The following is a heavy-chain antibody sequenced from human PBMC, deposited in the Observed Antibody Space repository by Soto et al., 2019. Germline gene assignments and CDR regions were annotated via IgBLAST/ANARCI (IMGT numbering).Heavy chain of an antibody. CDR2: ISYSGYP. V-gene: IGHV4-59*08. J-gene: IGHJ4*02. CDR3: ARHYSSNPFDY. Sequence: SETLSLTCTVSGASISNYYWSWIRQPPGKELEWIGHISYSGYPDYNPSLNGRVTISADTSNNQFSLKLTSVTAADTAVYFCARHYSSNPFDYWGQGALVTVSS. D-gene: IGHD4-4*01. CDR1: GASISNYY.